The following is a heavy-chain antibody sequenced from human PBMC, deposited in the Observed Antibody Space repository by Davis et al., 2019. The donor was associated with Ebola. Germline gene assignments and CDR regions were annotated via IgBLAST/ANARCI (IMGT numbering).Heavy chain of an antibody. CDR1: GGSSSGYY. D-gene: IGHD3-10*01. V-gene: IGHV4-34*01. Sequence: SETLSLTCAVYGGSSSGYYWSWIRQPPGKGLEWIGEINHSGSTNYNPSLKSRVTISVDTSKNQFSLKLSSVTAADTAVYYCARVRYYGSGSPIDYWGQGTLVTVSS. CDR2: INHSGST. CDR3: ARVRYYGSGSPIDY. J-gene: IGHJ4*02.